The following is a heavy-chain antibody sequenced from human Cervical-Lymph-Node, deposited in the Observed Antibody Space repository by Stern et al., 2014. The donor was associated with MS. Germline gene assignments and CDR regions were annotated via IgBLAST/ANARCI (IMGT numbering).Heavy chain of an antibody. CDR3: ATDLLVVSGLDY. CDR2: CDPEDGET. D-gene: IGHD3-22*01. J-gene: IGHJ4*02. V-gene: IGHV1-24*01. CDR1: GYTLTEFS. Sequence: QVQLVESGAEVKKPGASVKVSCKVSGYTLTEFSMPWVRKAPGKGLEWMGGCDPEDGETIYAQKFHGRATMTEDASTDTDYMELSSLRSEATDVYYCATDLLVVSGLDYWGQGTLVTVSS.